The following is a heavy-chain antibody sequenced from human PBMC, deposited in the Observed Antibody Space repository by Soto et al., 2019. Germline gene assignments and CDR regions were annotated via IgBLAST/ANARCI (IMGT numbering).Heavy chain of an antibody. J-gene: IGHJ4*02. CDR2: ISVSDAFI. CDR3: TRETVAGITGLDY. CDR1: GFNVGAFA. D-gene: IGHD1-20*01. Sequence: SCAASGFNVGAFAVNWVRQAPGKGLECVSGISVSDAFIYYADSVRGRFSISRDASENILYLQMNSLRVDDTALYYCTRETVAGITGLDYWGPGTLVTVSS. V-gene: IGHV3-23*01.